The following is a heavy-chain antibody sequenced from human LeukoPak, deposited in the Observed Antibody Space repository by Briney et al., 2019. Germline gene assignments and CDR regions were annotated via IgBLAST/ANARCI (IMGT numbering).Heavy chain of an antibody. J-gene: IGHJ4*02. CDR2: IYSGGST. D-gene: IGHD6-13*01. V-gene: IGHV3-53*04. CDR1: GFTVSCSY. CDR3: ARGVGVAAAGTDFDY. Sequence: GGSLRLSCAASGFTVSCSYMNWVRQAPGKGLEWVSVIYSGGSTSYADSVKGRFTISRHNSKNTLFVQMNSLRAADTAVYYCARGVGVAAAGTDFDYWGQGTLVTVSS.